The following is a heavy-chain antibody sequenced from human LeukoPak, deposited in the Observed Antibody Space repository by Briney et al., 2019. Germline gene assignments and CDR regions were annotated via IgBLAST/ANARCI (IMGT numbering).Heavy chain of an antibody. V-gene: IGHV4-38-2*01. D-gene: IGHD4-17*01. CDR3: ARSDDYGDPYYFDY. CDR1: GYSISSGYY. J-gene: IGHJ4*02. CDR2: IYHSGST. Sequence: SETLSLTCAVSGYSISSGYYWGWIRQPPGKGLEWIGSIYHSGSTYYNPSLKSRVTISVDTSKNQFSLKLSSVTAADTAVYYCARSDDYGDPYYFDYWGQGTLVTVSS.